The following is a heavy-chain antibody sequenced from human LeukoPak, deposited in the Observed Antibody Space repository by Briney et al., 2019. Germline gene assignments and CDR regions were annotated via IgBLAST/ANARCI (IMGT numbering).Heavy chain of an antibody. CDR3: ARDYDRLTLKIGRDSLYYYYYYMDV. CDR2: IKEDGREK. CDR1: GFTFSSYW. J-gene: IGHJ6*03. D-gene: IGHD3-16*01. V-gene: IGHV3-7*01. Sequence: GGSLRLSCAASGFTFSSYWMSWVGQAPAKGLEGVANIKEDGREKYYVDSVKGRFTISRDNARNSLYLQMNSLRAEDTAVYYCARDYDRLTLKIGRDSLYYYYYYMDVWGKGTTVTVSS.